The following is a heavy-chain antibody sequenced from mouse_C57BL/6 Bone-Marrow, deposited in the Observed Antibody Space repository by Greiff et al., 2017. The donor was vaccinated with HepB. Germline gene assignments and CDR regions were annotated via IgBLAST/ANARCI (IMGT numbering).Heavy chain of an antibody. D-gene: IGHD4-1*01. CDR1: GYTFTSYW. V-gene: IGHV1-64*01. CDR2: IHPNSGST. J-gene: IGHJ3*01. CDR3: ARTGDAY. Sequence: QVHVKQSGAELVKPGASVKLSCKASGYTFTSYWMHWVKQRPGQGLEWIGMIHPNSGSTNYNEKFKSKATLTVDKSSSTAYMQLSSLTSEDSAVYYCARTGDAYWGQGTLVTVSA.